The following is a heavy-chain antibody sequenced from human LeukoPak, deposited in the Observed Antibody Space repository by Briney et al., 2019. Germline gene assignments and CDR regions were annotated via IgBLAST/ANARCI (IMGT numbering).Heavy chain of an antibody. J-gene: IGHJ4*02. CDR1: GFTFRTYS. D-gene: IGHD6-19*01. CDR2: IYSGGST. V-gene: IGHV3-53*01. Sequence: TGGSLRLSCAASGFTFRTYSMSWVRQAPGKGLEWVSVIYSGGSTYYADSVKGRFTISRDNSKNTLYLQMNSLRAEDTAVYYCARVPGSGWHFDYWGQGTLVTVSS. CDR3: ARVPGSGWHFDY.